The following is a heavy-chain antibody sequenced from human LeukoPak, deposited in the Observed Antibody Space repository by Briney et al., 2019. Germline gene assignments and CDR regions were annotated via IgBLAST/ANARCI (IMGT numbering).Heavy chain of an antibody. V-gene: IGHV3-23*01. CDR2: INASGGST. Sequence: PGGSLRLSCAASGFTFSSSAMSWVRHFPGKGLEWVSCINASGGSTSYADSVRGRFTISRDNSKNTLYVHMNSLRDEDTAVYYCAKDLRGESPHYLDSWGQGTLVTVSS. CDR1: GFTFSSSA. CDR3: AKDLRGESPHYLDS. D-gene: IGHD3-16*01. J-gene: IGHJ4*02.